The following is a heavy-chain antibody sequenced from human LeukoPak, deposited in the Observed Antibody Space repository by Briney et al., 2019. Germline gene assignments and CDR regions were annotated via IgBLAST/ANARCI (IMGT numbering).Heavy chain of an antibody. J-gene: IGHJ4*02. CDR2: INPNSGGT. Sequence: ASVKVSCKASGGTFSSYTISWVRQAPGQGLEWMGWINPNSGGTNYAQKFQGRVTMTRDTSISTAYMELSRLRSDDTAVYYCARGPTMGHVDYWGQGTLVTVSS. CDR3: ARGPTMGHVDY. V-gene: IGHV1-2*02. CDR1: GGTFSSYT. D-gene: IGHD5-12*01.